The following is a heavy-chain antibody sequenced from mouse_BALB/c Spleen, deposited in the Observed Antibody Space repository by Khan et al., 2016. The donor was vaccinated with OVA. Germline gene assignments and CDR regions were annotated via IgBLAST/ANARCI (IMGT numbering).Heavy chain of an antibody. CDR3: TRHGYVAWLTY. J-gene: IGHJ3*01. V-gene: IGHV1S135*01. CDR1: GYSFTSYY. Sequence: EVQLVESGPELMKPGASVKISCKASGYSFTSYYIHWVMQSHGKSLEWIGYIDPFSGGTTYNQKFKGKATLTVDKSSSTAYIQLSSLTSEDSAVYSCTRHGYVAWLTYWGQGTLVTVSA. CDR2: IDPFSGGT. D-gene: IGHD2-2*01.